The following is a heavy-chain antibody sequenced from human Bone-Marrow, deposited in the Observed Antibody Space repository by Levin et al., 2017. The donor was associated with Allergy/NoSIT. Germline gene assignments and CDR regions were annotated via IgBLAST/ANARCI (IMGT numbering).Heavy chain of an antibody. J-gene: IGHJ6*02. V-gene: IGHV1-18*01. D-gene: IGHD3-3*01. CDR3: ARGTSGGFLEWFYRPPNYYYYYGMDV. CDR2: ISAYNGNT. CDR1: GYTFTSYG. Sequence: GASVKVSCKASGYTFTSYGISWVRQAPGQGLEWMGWISAYNGNTNYAQKLQGRVTMTTDTSTSTAYMELRSLRSDDTAVYYCARGTSGGFLEWFYRPPNYYYYYGMDVWGQGTTVTVSS.